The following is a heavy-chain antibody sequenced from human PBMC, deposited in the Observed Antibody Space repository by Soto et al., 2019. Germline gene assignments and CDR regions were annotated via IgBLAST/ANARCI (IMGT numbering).Heavy chain of an antibody. J-gene: IGHJ4*02. V-gene: IGHV4-39*01. Sequence: SETLSLTCTVSGGSISSSSYYWGWIRQPPGKGLEWIGSIYYSGSTYYNPSLKSRVTISVDTSKNQFSLKLSSATAADTAVYYCARHQSYYDILTGLDYWGQGTLVTVSS. CDR2: IYYSGST. CDR1: GGSISSSSYY. CDR3: ARHQSYYDILTGLDY. D-gene: IGHD3-9*01.